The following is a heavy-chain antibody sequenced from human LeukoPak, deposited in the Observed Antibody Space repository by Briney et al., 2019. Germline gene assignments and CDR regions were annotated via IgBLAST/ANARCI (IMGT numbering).Heavy chain of an antibody. V-gene: IGHV3-30*03. Sequence: GGSLRLSCAASGFPFSSYGIHWVRQAPGKGLEWVSSISDDGGNKYYADSVKGRFTISRDNSKNTLYLQMNSLRAEDTAVYYCARDPRYCSGGSCYSNYFDYWGQGTLVTVSS. CDR2: ISDDGGNK. CDR1: GFPFSSYG. J-gene: IGHJ4*02. CDR3: ARDPRYCSGGSCYSNYFDY. D-gene: IGHD2-15*01.